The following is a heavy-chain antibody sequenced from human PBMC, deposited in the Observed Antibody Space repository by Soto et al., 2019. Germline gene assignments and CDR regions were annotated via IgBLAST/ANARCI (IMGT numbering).Heavy chain of an antibody. D-gene: IGHD2-8*02. CDR2: LSYTGST. CDR3: ARELEGGVFDI. CDR1: GGHVRDGFSY. Sequence: PSATLSLTGTFSGGHVRDGFSYWTCIRQPPGKGPEWMGYLSYTGSTYYNPSLRNRATISVDESSNLLSLRLSSVTAADTAVYYCARELEGGVFDIWGRGTLVTGSS. J-gene: IGHJ3*02. V-gene: IGHV4-30-4*02.